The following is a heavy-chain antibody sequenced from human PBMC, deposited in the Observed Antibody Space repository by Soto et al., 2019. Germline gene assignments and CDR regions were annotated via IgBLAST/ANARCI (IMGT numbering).Heavy chain of an antibody. J-gene: IGHJ5*02. CDR2: IYYSGST. Sequence: SETLSLTCTVSGGSISSYYWSWIRQPPGKGLEWIGYIYYSGSTNYNPSLKSRVTISVDTSKNQFSLKLSSVTAADTAVYYCARVDGGITMIVTWGQGTLVTVSS. D-gene: IGHD3-22*01. CDR3: ARVDGGITMIVT. CDR1: GGSISSYY. V-gene: IGHV4-59*01.